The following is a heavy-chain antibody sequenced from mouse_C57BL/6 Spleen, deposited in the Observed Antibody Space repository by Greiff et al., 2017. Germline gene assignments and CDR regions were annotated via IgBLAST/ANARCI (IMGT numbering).Heavy chain of an antibody. CDR2: ISYDGSN. CDR1: GYSITSGYY. CDR3: ARGDYDDWYAMDY. D-gene: IGHD2-4*01. V-gene: IGHV3-6*01. Sequence: EVKLQESGPGLVKPSQSLSLTCSVTGYSITSGYYWNWIRQFPGNKLEWMGYISYDGSNNYNPSLKNRISITRDTSKNQFFLKLNSVTTEDTATYYCARGDYDDWYAMDYWGQGTSVTVSS. J-gene: IGHJ4*01.